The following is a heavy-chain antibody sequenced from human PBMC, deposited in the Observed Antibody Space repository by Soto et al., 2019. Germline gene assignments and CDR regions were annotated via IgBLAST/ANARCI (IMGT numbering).Heavy chain of an antibody. CDR2: MNPSSGNT. V-gene: IGHV1-8*01. J-gene: IGHJ5*02. CDR3: ARTRSGSYL. CDR1: GYTFTSFD. D-gene: IGHD3-10*01. Sequence: QVQLVQSGAEVKKPGASVKVACRASGYTFTSFDINWVRQATGQGLEWMGRMNPSSGNTDYAQKFQGRVTMTRDTPISTAYMELSSLRSEDTAVYYCARTRSGSYLWGQGTLVTVPS.